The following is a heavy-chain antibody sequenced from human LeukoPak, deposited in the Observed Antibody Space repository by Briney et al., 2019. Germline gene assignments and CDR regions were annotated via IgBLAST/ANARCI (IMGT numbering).Heavy chain of an antibody. CDR1: GYTFTGYW. Sequence: GASVKVSCKAFGYTFTGYWMHRVRQAPGQGPEWMGVISPSGGSTIYAQKFKGRVTLTRDMSTSTDYLELSSLRSEDTAVYYCARPYYYDSSVGAFDIWGQGTMVTVSS. CDR2: ISPSGGST. J-gene: IGHJ3*02. CDR3: ARPYYYDSSVGAFDI. D-gene: IGHD3-22*01. V-gene: IGHV1-46*01.